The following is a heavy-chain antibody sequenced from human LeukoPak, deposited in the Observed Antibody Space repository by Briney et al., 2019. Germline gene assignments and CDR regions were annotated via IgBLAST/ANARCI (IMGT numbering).Heavy chain of an antibody. D-gene: IGHD1/OR15-1a*01. CDR3: ANRARGLEQGFDP. Sequence: GESLKISCKGSGYSFTSYWITWVRQMPGKGLEWMGRIDPSDSYTNYSPSFQGHVTISADKSISTAYLQWSSLKASDTAMYYCANRARGLEQGFDPWGQGTLVTVSS. V-gene: IGHV5-10-1*01. CDR2: IDPSDSYT. J-gene: IGHJ5*02. CDR1: GYSFTSYW.